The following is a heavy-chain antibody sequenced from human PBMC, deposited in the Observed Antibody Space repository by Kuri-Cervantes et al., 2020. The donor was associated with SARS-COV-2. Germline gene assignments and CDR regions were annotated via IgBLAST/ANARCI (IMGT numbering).Heavy chain of an antibody. D-gene: IGHD3-22*01. J-gene: IGHJ5*02. CDR1: GYTFTGYY. Sequence: ASVKVSCKASGYTFTGYYMHWVRQAPGQGLEWMGWINPNSGGTNYAQKFQGRVTMTRDTSISTAYMELSRLRSEDTAVYYCARGVSTAGYWFDPWGQGTLVTVSS. V-gene: IGHV1-2*02. CDR3: ARGVSTAGYWFDP. CDR2: INPNSGGT.